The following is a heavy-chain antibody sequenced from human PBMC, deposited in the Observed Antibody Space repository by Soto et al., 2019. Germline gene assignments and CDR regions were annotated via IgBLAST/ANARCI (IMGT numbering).Heavy chain of an antibody. D-gene: IGHD2-2*01. CDR2: IYYTGGT. V-gene: IGHV4-31*02. J-gene: IGHJ6*02. Sequence: WTWIRQPPGKGLEWIGNIYYTGGTSYSPSLKSRVSISIDTSKNQFSLRLSSMTAADTAVYFCAIDPIRQCSSTNCYSYHLNGMGVWGQGPRSPSP. CDR3: AIDPIRQCSSTNCYSYHLNGMGV.